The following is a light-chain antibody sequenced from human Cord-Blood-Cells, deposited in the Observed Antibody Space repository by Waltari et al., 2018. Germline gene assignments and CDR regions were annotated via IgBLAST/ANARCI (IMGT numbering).Light chain of an antibody. CDR2: AAS. J-gene: IGKJ3*01. CDR3: QQSYSTPFT. V-gene: IGKV1-39*01. CDR1: QSISSY. Sequence: DIQMTQSPSSLSASVGDRVTITCRASQSISSYLNWYQQKPWKAPKLPIYAASSLQSGVPSRFSGSGSGTDFTLTISSLQPEDFATYYCQQSYSTPFTFGPGTKVDIK.